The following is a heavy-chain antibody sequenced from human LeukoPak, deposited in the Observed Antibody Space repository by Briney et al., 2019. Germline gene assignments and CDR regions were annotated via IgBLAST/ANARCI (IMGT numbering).Heavy chain of an antibody. CDR3: AKGGRGYSYGSFDY. V-gene: IGHV3-30*02. J-gene: IGHJ4*02. CDR1: GFTFSSYG. CDR2: IRYDGSNK. Sequence: PGGSLRLSCAASGFTFSSYGMHWVRQAPGKWLEWVAFIRYDGSNKYYADSVKGRFTISRDNSKNTLYLQMNSLRAEDTAVYYCAKGGRGYSYGSFDYWGQGTLVTVSS. D-gene: IGHD5-18*01.